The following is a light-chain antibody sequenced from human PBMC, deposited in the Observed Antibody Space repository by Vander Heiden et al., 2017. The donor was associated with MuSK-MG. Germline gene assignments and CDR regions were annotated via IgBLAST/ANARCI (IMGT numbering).Light chain of an antibody. Sequence: EIVLTQSPATLSLSPGERATLSCRASQSVSSYLAWYQQKPGQAPRLLIYDASNRATGIPARFSGSGSGTDFTLTISSLEPEDFAVYYCQQRCTWPRTLGQGTKLDIK. CDR3: QQRCTWPRT. CDR1: QSVSSY. CDR2: DAS. V-gene: IGKV3-11*01. J-gene: IGKJ2*01.